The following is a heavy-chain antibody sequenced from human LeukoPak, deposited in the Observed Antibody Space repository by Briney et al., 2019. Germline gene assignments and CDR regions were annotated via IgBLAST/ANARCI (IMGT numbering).Heavy chain of an antibody. V-gene: IGHV4-34*01. J-gene: IGHJ6*02. CDR3: ARGFAAAGTFYYYYGMDV. Sequence: PSETLSLTCAVYGGSFSGYYWSWIRQPPGKGREWIGEINHSGSTNYNPSLKSRVTISVDTSKNQFSLKLSSVTAADTAVYYCARGFAAAGTFYYYYGMDVWGQGTTVTVSS. CDR2: INHSGST. D-gene: IGHD6-13*01. CDR1: GGSFSGYY.